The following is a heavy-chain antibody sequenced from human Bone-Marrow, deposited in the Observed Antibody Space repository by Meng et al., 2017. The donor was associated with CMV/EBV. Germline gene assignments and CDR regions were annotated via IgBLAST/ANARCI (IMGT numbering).Heavy chain of an antibody. D-gene: IGHD1-14*01. CDR2: ISRDGRNT. V-gene: IGHV3-23*03. CDR3: SAYHKGPEFYLDH. CDR1: GFTFSTYA. J-gene: IGHJ4*02. Sequence: GESLKISCEASGFTFSTYAMSWVRQAPGKGLEWVSVISRDGRNTYYVDSVKGRFTISRDDSMYTLYLRMSSVRAEVTAVYNGSAYHKGPEFYLDHWGQGTLVTVSS.